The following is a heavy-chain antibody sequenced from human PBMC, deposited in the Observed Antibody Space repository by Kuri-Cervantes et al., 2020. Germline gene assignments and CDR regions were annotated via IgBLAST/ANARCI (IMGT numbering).Heavy chain of an antibody. V-gene: IGHV3-49*04. D-gene: IGHD3-10*01. Sequence: GESLKISCTASGFAFGDYAMSWVRQAPGKGLEWVGFIRSQAYGGTTEYAASVKGRFTISRDDSKSIAYLQMNSLKTEDTAVYYCTREAQYYDYWGQGTLVTVSS. CDR2: IRSQAYGGTT. CDR1: GFAFGDYA. J-gene: IGHJ4*02. CDR3: TREAQYYDY.